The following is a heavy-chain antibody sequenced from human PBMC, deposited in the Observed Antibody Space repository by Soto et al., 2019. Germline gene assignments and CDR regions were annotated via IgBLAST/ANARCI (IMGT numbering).Heavy chain of an antibody. CDR3: TRETVAGITGLDY. Sequence: PGGSLRLSCAASGFNVGAFAVNWVRQAPGKGLEWVSGISVSDAFIYYADSVRGRFSISRDASENILYLQMNSLRVDDTALHYCTRETVAGITGLDYWGPGTLVT. D-gene: IGHD1-20*01. CDR2: ISVSDAFI. J-gene: IGHJ4*02. V-gene: IGHV3-23*01. CDR1: GFNVGAFA.